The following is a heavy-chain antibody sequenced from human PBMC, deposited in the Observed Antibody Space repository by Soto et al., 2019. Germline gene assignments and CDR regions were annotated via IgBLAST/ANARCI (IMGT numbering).Heavy chain of an antibody. CDR2: IWYDGSNK. Sequence: QVQLVESGGGVVQPGRSLRLSCAASGFTFSSYGMHWVRQAPGKGLEWVAVIWYDGSNKYYADSVKGRFTISRDNSKTTLYLQMNSLRAEDTAVYYCARDDGDYEYYYYYMDVWGKGTTVTVSS. V-gene: IGHV3-33*01. J-gene: IGHJ6*03. CDR3: ARDDGDYEYYYYYMDV. D-gene: IGHD4-17*01. CDR1: GFTFSSYG.